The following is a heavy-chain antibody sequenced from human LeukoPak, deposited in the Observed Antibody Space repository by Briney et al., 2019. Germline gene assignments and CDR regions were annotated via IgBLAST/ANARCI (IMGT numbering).Heavy chain of an antibody. CDR1: GGSFSGYY. D-gene: IGHD2-2*02. J-gene: IGHJ1*01. V-gene: IGHV4-4*09. CDR3: AAWPRYCSSTSCYNAEYFQH. CDR2: IYTSGST. Sequence: SETLSLTCAVYGGSFSGYYWSWIRQPPGKGLEWIGYIYTSGSTNYNPSLKSRVTISVDTSKNQFSLKLSSVTAADTAVYYCAAWPRYCSSTSCYNAEYFQHWGQGTLVTVSS.